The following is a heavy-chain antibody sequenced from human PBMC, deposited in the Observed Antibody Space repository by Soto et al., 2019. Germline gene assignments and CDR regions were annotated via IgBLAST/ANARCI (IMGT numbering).Heavy chain of an antibody. CDR1: GGSISSGDYY. V-gene: IGHV4-30-4*01. J-gene: IGHJ3*02. D-gene: IGHD3-22*01. CDR2: IYYSGST. Sequence: SETLSLTCTVSGGSISSGDYYWSWIRQPPGKGLEWIGYIYYSGSTYYNPSLKSRVTISVDTSKNQFSLKLSSVTAADTAVYYCARADSYYYDSSGYYYRHDAFDIWGQGTMVTV. CDR3: ARADSYYYDSSGYYYRHDAFDI.